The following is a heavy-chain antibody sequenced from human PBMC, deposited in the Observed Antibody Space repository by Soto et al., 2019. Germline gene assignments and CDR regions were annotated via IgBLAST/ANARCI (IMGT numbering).Heavy chain of an antibody. D-gene: IGHD3-3*01. Sequence: ASVKVSCKASGYTFTSYGISWVRQAPGQGLGWMGWISAYNGNTNYAQKLQGRVTMTTDTSTSTAYMELRSLRSDDTAVYYCARGSYDFWSGDYGMDVWGQGTTVTVSS. CDR3: ARGSYDFWSGDYGMDV. J-gene: IGHJ6*02. V-gene: IGHV1-18*01. CDR2: ISAYNGNT. CDR1: GYTFTSYG.